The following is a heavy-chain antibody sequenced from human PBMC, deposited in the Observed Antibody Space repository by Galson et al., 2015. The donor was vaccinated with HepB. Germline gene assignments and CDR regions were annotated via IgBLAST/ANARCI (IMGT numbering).Heavy chain of an antibody. V-gene: IGHV3-11*06. CDR2: ISSNTIYA. CDR3: ARVADSDYGDHAHFDY. D-gene: IGHD4-17*01. Sequence: SLRLSCAASGFTFSDYYMSWIRQAPGKGLEWLSYISSNTIYANYADSVKGRFTISRDKVKNSMFLQMNSRRADDTAVYYCARVADSDYGDHAHFDYWGQGTLVTVSS. CDR1: GFTFSDYY. J-gene: IGHJ4*02.